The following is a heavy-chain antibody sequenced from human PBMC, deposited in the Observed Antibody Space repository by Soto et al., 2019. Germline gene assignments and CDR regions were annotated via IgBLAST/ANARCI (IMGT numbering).Heavy chain of an antibody. D-gene: IGHD2-2*01. Sequence: EVQLLESGGGLVQPGGSLRLSCATAGFSFSTYAMSWVRQAPGKGLEWVSAIRGSGDSTYYADSVKGRFTISRDNSKNTFYLLMISLRVEDTAVYYCAKAIRYQLLCGIDCWGQRNQVTVSS. CDR3: AKAIRYQLLCGIDC. CDR1: GFSFSTYA. CDR2: IRGSGDST. V-gene: IGHV3-23*01. J-gene: IGHJ4*02.